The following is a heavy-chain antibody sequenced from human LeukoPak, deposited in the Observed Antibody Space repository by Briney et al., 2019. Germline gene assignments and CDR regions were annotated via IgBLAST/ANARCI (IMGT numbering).Heavy chain of an antibody. D-gene: IGHD3-22*01. CDR3: ARDSRPRNTYYYDSSGPPAWD. V-gene: IGHV1-69*04. Sequence: ASVKVSCKASGGTFSSYAISWVRQAPGQGLEWMGRIIPILGITNYAQKFQGRVTITADKSTSTAYMELSSLRSEDTAVYYCARDSRPRNTYYYDSSGPPAWDWGQGTLVTVSS. CDR1: GGTFSSYA. CDR2: IIPILGIT. J-gene: IGHJ4*02.